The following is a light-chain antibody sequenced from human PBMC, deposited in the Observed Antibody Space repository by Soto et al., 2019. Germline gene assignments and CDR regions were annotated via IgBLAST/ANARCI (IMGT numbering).Light chain of an antibody. J-gene: IGKJ4*01. CDR1: QSVSS. CDR3: QQYNSLPLT. V-gene: IGKV3-20*01. CDR2: GAS. Sequence: EIVLTQSPGTLSLSPGERATLSCRASQSVSSLAWYQQKPGQAPRLLIYGASTRATGISDRFSGSGSGTDFTLTISRLEPEDFAVYYCQQYNSLPLTFGGGTKVDIK.